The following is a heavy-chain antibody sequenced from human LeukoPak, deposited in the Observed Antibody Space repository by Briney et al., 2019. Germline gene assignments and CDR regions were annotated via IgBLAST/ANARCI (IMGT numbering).Heavy chain of an antibody. V-gene: IGHV7-4-1*02. Sequence: ASVKVSCKDSGYTFSDFAVNWVRQAPGQGLEWMGWINTNTGSPTYAQGFTGRFVFSLDTSVNTAYLQINSLKADDTAIYYCARETAMASNWFDPWGQGTLVTVSS. D-gene: IGHD2-21*02. CDR2: INTNTGSP. J-gene: IGHJ5*02. CDR3: ARETAMASNWFDP. CDR1: GYTFSDFA.